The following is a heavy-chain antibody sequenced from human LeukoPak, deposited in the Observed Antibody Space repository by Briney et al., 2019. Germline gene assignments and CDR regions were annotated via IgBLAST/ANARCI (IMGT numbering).Heavy chain of an antibody. D-gene: IGHD1-26*01. V-gene: IGHV4-59*01. J-gene: IGHJ6*02. CDR2: IYYSGST. CDR1: GGSISSYY. CDR3: ASIGSGSYYDYYYYGMDV. Sequence: SETLSLTCTVSGGSISSYYWSWIRQPPGKGLEWIGYIYYSGSTNYNPSPKSRVTISVDTSKNQFSLKLSSVTAADTAVYYCASIGSGSYYDYYYYGMDVWGQGTTVTVSS.